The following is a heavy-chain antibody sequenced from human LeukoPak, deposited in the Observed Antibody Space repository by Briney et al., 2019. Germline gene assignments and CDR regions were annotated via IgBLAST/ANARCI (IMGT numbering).Heavy chain of an antibody. Sequence: PSETLSLTCTVSGGSISSGGYYWSWIRQHPGKGLEWIGYIYFSGSTYYNPSLKSRVTISVDTSKNQFSLKLSSVTAADTAVYYCARARYDFWSGHPEYYYYYYGMDVWGQGTTVTVSS. D-gene: IGHD3-3*01. J-gene: IGHJ6*02. V-gene: IGHV4-31*03. CDR1: GGSISSGGYY. CDR2: IYFSGST. CDR3: ARARYDFWSGHPEYYYYYYGMDV.